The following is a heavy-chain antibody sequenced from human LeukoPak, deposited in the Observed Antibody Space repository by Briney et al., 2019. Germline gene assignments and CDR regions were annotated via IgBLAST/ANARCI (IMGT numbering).Heavy chain of an antibody. V-gene: IGHV3-53*01. J-gene: IGHJ4*02. D-gene: IGHD6-19*01. CDR3: ARETLNSSGWYGY. Sequence: PGGSLRLSCAASGFTVSSNYMSWVRQAPGKGREWVSVIYSGGSTYYADSVKGRFTISRDNSKNTLYLQMNSLRAEDTAVYYCARETLNSSGWYGYWGQGTLVTVSS. CDR1: GFTVSSNY. CDR2: IYSGGST.